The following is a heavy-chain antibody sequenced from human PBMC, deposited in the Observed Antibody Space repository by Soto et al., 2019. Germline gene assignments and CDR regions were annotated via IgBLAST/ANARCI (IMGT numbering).Heavy chain of an antibody. CDR3: ARNTVATGYYGMDV. Sequence: QVQLQESGPGLVKPSETLSLTCTVSGDSVSSGSYYWSWIRQPPGKGLEWIGYIYYGGSTKYNPSLKTRVTISVHTSKNQFSLKLSSVTAADTAVYYCARNTVATGYYGMDVWGQGTTVTVSS. CDR2: IYYGGST. CDR1: GDSVSSGSYY. J-gene: IGHJ6*02. D-gene: IGHD2-15*01. V-gene: IGHV4-61*01.